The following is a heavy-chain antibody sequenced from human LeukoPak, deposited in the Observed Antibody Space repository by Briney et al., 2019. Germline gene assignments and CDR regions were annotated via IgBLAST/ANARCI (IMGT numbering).Heavy chain of an antibody. D-gene: IGHD3-10*01. Sequence: SETLSLTCTVSGGSISSSSFYWGWIRQPPGKGLEWIGTIYYSGSTFYNPSLKSRVTVSVDTSKNQFSLKLTSVTAADTAVYYCVSVKGFNFDYWGPGTLVTVSS. CDR2: IYYSGST. CDR1: GGSISSSSFY. V-gene: IGHV4-39*07. J-gene: IGHJ4*02. CDR3: VSVKGFNFDY.